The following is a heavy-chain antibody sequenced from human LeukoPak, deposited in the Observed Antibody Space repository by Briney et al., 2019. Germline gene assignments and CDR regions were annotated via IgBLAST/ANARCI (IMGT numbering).Heavy chain of an antibody. D-gene: IGHD2-2*01. Sequence: SETLSLTCNVSGGSINSNIYYWGWIRQPPGKGLEWIANIYYSGSTYYTPSLKSRITISVDMSKNQFSLKLRSVTAADTALYYCARYALTPDAFDIWGQGTMVTVSS. J-gene: IGHJ3*02. CDR2: IYYSGST. V-gene: IGHV4-39*07. CDR3: ARYALTPDAFDI. CDR1: GGSINSNIYY.